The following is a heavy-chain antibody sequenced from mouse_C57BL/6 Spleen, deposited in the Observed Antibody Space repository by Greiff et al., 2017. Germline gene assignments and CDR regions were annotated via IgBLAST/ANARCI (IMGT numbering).Heavy chain of an antibody. Sequence: VQLQQSVAELVRPGASVKLSCTASGFNIKNTYMHWVKQRPEQGLEWIGRIVPANGNTKYAPKFQGKATITAYTSSNTAYLQRSSLASESTAIYYCARCDDGLYSLDYWGQGTTLTVSS. J-gene: IGHJ2*01. D-gene: IGHD2-3*01. CDR3: ARCDDGLYSLDY. V-gene: IGHV14-3*01. CDR2: IVPANGNT. CDR1: GFNIKNTY.